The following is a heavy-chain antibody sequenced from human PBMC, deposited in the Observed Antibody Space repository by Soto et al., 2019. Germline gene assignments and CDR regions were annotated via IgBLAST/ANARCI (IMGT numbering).Heavy chain of an antibody. CDR2: IYTSGST. V-gene: IGHV4-4*07. CDR3: ARVGYDSSGYYHYYFDY. J-gene: IGHJ4*02. Sequence: SETLSLTCTVSGGAISSYYWILIRHPSFKGLEWIVRIYTSGSTNYNPSLKSRVTMSVDTSKNQFSLKLSSVTAADTAVYYCARVGYDSSGYYHYYFDYWGQGTLVTVSS. CDR1: GGAISSYY. D-gene: IGHD3-22*01.